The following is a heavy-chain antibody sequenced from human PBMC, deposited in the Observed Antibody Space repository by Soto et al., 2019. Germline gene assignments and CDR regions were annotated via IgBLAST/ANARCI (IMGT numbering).Heavy chain of an antibody. Sequence: PGGSLRLSCAASGFTFSNYWMSWVRQAPWKGLEWVASIKQDGSEKQYADSVKGRFTISRDDATNSLYLQMDSLRADGTAFYCCSRDVSALYYNNPNYEGLLDLCGQRTLVAFCS. D-gene: IGHD3-10*01. V-gene: IGHV3-7*01. J-gene: IGHJ5*02. CDR2: IKQDGSEK. CDR1: GFTFSNYW. CDR3: SRDVSALYYNNPNYEGLLDL.